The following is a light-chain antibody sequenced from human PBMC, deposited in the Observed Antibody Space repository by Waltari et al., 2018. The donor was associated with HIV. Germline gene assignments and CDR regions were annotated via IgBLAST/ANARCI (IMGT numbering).Light chain of an antibody. CDR3: ATWDDSLSGVL. Sequence: SVLTQPPSASGTPGQRVTISCTGSTSTIGSLQLFGYQQLPGTAPKLLMHRNHQRPSGVPDRFSDSTSGTSASLAISGLRSEDEADYYCATWDDSLSGVLFGGGTKLTVL. J-gene: IGLJ2*01. CDR2: RNH. CDR1: TSTIGSLQ. V-gene: IGLV1-47*01.